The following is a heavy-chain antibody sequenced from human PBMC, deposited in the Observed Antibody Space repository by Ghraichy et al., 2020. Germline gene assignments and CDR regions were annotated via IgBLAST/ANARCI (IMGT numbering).Heavy chain of an antibody. CDR2: IRGNSSTI. CDR1: GFTFRNYG. J-gene: IGHJ5*02. V-gene: IGHV3-48*02. D-gene: IGHD5-12*01. CDR3: ARSRGPTVATMWFDP. Sequence: GGSLRLSCAASGFTFRNYGMNWVRQAPGKGLEWVSYIRGNSSTIYSTDSVQGRFTISRDNAKNSLYLQMNSLSDEDTAVYYCARSRGPTVATMWFDPWGQGTLVTVSS.